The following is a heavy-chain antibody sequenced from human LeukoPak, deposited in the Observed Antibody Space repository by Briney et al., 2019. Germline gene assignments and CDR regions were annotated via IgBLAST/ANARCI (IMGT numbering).Heavy chain of an antibody. D-gene: IGHD2-2*01. CDR3: ARVVGYCSSTTCPRPMDV. J-gene: IGHJ6*04. V-gene: IGHV1-18*01. CDR2: ISAYNGNT. CDR1: GYTFTSYG. Sequence: ASVKVSCKASGYTFTSYGISWVRQAPGPGLEWMGWISAYNGNTNYAQKLQGRVTMTTDTSTSTAYMELRSLRSDDTAVYYCARVVGYCSSTTCPRPMDVWGKGTTVTVSS.